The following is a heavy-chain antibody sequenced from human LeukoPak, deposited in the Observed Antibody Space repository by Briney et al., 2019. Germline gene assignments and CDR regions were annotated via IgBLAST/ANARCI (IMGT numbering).Heavy chain of an antibody. Sequence: QPGGSLSLSCAASGFTLSSYAMSWVRQAPGKGLEWVSAISGSGGSTYYADSVKGRFTISRDNSKNTLYLQMNSLRAEDTAVYYCAKGYGSGAWYYYYGMDVWGQGTTVTVSS. D-gene: IGHD3-10*01. CDR1: GFTLSSYA. CDR3: AKGYGSGAWYYYYGMDV. J-gene: IGHJ6*02. CDR2: ISGSGGST. V-gene: IGHV3-23*01.